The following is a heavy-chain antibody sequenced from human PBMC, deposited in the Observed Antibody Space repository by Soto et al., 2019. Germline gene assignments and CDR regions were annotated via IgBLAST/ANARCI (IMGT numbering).Heavy chain of an antibody. CDR3: ARVSGSLFDFDY. J-gene: IGHJ4*02. Sequence: GSLRLSCAASGFTFSSCSMNWVRQAPGKGLEWVSSISSSSSYIYYADSVKGRFTISRDNAKNSLYLQMNSLRAEDTAVYYCARVSGSLFDFDYWGQATLVTV. CDR1: GFTFSSCS. D-gene: IGHD3-3*01. CDR2: ISSSSSYI. V-gene: IGHV3-21*01.